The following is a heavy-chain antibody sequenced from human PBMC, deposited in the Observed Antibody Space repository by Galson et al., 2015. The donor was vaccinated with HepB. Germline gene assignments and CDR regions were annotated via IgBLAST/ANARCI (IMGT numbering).Heavy chain of an antibody. CDR1: GYTFSSYG. Sequence: CKASGYTFSSYGISWVRQAPGQGLEWMGWISPYNGNTNYAQKFQGRVTMTTNTSTTTGYMELRSLRSDDTAVYYCARSTVTTNSDWFDPWGQGTLVTVSS. J-gene: IGHJ5*02. V-gene: IGHV1-18*01. D-gene: IGHD4-11*01. CDR2: ISPYNGNT. CDR3: ARSTVTTNSDWFDP.